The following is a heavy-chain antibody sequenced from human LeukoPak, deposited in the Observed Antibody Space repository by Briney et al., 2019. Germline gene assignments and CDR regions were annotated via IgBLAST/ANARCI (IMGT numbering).Heavy chain of an antibody. V-gene: IGHV3-53*01. CDR1: GFTFSSYS. CDR2: IYSGGAT. J-gene: IGHJ6*02. CDR3: ARAQAATYGMDV. Sequence: PGGSLRLSCAASGFTFSSYSMSWVRQAPGKGLEWVSVIYSGGATYYADSVKGRFTISRDNSKNTLYLQMNSLRAEDTAVYYCARAQAATYGMDVWGQGTTVTVSS. D-gene: IGHD6-25*01.